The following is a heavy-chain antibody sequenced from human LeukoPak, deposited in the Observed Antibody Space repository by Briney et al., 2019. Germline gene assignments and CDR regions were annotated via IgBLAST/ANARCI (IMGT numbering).Heavy chain of an antibody. CDR2: IYHSGST. J-gene: IGHJ4*02. V-gene: IGHV4-38-2*02. Sequence: SETLSLTCTVSGYSISSGYYWGWIRQPPGKGLEWIGSIYHSGSTNYNPSLKSRVTISVDTSKNQFSLKLSSVTAADTAVYYCARFSSWYYFDYWGQGTLVTVSS. D-gene: IGHD6-13*01. CDR3: ARFSSWYYFDY. CDR1: GYSISSGYY.